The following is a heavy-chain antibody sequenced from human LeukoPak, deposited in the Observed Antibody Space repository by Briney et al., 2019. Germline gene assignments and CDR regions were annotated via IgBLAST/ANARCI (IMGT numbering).Heavy chain of an antibody. D-gene: IGHD3-10*01. CDR3: ARAPSAGSYSFYYFDY. J-gene: IGHJ4*02. CDR2: IYTSGST. Sequence: SETLSLTCTVSGGSISSYYWGWIRQPAGKGLEWIGRIYTSGSTNYNPSLKSRVTMSVDTPKNQFSLKLSSVTAADTAVYYCARAPSAGSYSFYYFDYWGQGTLVTVSS. CDR1: GGSISSYY. V-gene: IGHV4-4*07.